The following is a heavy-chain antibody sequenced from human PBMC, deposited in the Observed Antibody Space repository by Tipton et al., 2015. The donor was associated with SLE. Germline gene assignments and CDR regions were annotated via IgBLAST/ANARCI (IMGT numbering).Heavy chain of an antibody. CDR2: VYSSGST. V-gene: IGHV4-59*11. CDR3: AKIEDIRYYLGLDV. D-gene: IGHD2-15*01. CDR1: GGSIGSHY. J-gene: IGHJ6*02. Sequence: TLSLTCTVSGGSIGSHYWSWIRQPPGKGLEWIGYVYSSGSTNYNPSLTGRVIIPVDTSKNQFYLKLKSVTAADTAVYFCAKIEDIRYYLGLDVWGRGTTVTVSS.